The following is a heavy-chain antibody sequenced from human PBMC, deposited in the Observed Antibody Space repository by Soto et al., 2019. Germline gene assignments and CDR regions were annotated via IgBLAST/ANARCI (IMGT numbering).Heavy chain of an antibody. CDR2: IDPSDSYT. CDR1: VYSFTSYW. CDR3: VVTMLRGVT. Sequence: PGESLKISCEGSVYSFTSYWISWVRQMPGKGLEWMGRIDPSDSYTNYSPSFQGHVTISADKSVTTAYLQWSSLKASDTAMYYCVVTMLRGVTWGQGTLVTVSS. V-gene: IGHV5-10-1*01. J-gene: IGHJ5*02. D-gene: IGHD3-10*01.